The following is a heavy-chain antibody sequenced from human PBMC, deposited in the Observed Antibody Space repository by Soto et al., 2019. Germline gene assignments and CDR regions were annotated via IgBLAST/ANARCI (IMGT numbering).Heavy chain of an antibody. Sequence: GGSLRLSCAASGFTFSSYGMHWVRQAPGKGLEWVAVIWYDGSNKYYADSVKGRFTISRDNSKNTLYLQMTSLRAEDTAVYYCARDDIVVVPAAIFYYGMDVWRKGTTVTVS. D-gene: IGHD2-2*02. J-gene: IGHJ6*04. CDR3: ARDDIVVVPAAIFYYGMDV. V-gene: IGHV3-33*01. CDR2: IWYDGSNK. CDR1: GFTFSSYG.